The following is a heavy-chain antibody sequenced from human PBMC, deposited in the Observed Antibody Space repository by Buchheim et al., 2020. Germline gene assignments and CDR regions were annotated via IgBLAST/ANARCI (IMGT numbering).Heavy chain of an antibody. CDR3: AKGVGATSSYGMDV. V-gene: IGHV3-23*01. CDR1: RFTFSSYA. D-gene: IGHD1-26*01. J-gene: IGHJ6*02. CDR2: ISGSGNST. Sequence: EVQLLESGGGLVQPGGSLRLSCAASRFTFSSYAMTWVRQAPGKGLEWVSTISGSGNSTYYTDSVKGRFTISRDNSKNTLYLQMNSLRAEDTAVCYCAKGVGATSSYGMDVWGQGTT.